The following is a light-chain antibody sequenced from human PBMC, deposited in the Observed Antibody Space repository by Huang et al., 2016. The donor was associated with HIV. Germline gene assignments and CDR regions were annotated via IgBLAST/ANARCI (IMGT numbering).Light chain of an antibody. CDR1: QSINTN. CDR2: GAS. Sequence: EIVMTQSPATLSVSPGERATLSCRASQSINTNLAWYQQNPGQAPRRLIYGASTRANVIPARFSASGSGTDFTLTISSLQSEDFAVYYCQQYNNWPLTFGGGTTVDI. CDR3: QQYNNWPLT. J-gene: IGKJ4*01. V-gene: IGKV3-15*01.